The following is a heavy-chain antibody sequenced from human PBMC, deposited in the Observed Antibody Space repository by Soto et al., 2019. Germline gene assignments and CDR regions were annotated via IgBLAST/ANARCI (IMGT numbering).Heavy chain of an antibody. CDR1: GGSISNYY. D-gene: IGHD6-13*01. CDR2: IYYSGSTSGST. J-gene: IGHJ4*02. CDR3: ARGSAAGGYSDY. V-gene: IGHV4-59*01. Sequence: QVLLQESGPGLVKPSETLSLTCTVSGGSISNYYWSWIRQPPGKGLEWIGYIYYSGSTSGSTNYNPSLNSRVTMSVGAAKSQFSLKLTSVTAADTALYYCARGSAAGGYSDYWGQGTLVSVSS.